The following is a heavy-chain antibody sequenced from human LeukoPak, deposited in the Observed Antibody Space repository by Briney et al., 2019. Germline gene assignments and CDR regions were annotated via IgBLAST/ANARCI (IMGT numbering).Heavy chain of an antibody. V-gene: IGHV3-7*01. Sequence: GGSLRLSCAASGFTFSTYWMSWVRQAPGKGLEWVANIDQDGSEQYYVDSAKGRFSISRDNAKSSLYLQMSILRAEDTAVYYCARYYDGAGQDDCFDYWGQGTLVTVSS. CDR2: IDQDGSEQ. J-gene: IGHJ4*02. CDR1: GFTFSTYW. D-gene: IGHD3-22*01. CDR3: ARYYDGAGQDDCFDY.